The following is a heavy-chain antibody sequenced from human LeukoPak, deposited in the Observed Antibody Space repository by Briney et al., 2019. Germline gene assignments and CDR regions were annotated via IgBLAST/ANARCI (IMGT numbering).Heavy chain of an antibody. CDR1: AFTFSSYS. Sequence: GESLRLSCAAAAFTFSSYSMNWVRQAPGKGKEWASYISGSSGTKYYADSVKGRFTISRDNAKNSLYLQMNSLRAEDTAVYYCARAPYASGWYRGDNDYWGQGTLVTVSS. CDR2: ISGSSGTK. J-gene: IGHJ4*02. V-gene: IGHV3-48*01. CDR3: ARAPYASGWYRGDNDY. D-gene: IGHD6-19*01.